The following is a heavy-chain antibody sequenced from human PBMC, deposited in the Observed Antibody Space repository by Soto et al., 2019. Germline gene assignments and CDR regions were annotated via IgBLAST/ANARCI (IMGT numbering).Heavy chain of an antibody. CDR2: ISSSGSTI. Sequence: GGSLRLSCAASGFTFSSYEMNWVRQAPGKGLEWVSYISSSGSTIYYADSVKGRFTISRDNAKNSLYLQMNSLRAEDTAVYYCARVASSAYTRRSLYYYYGMDVWGQGATVTV. V-gene: IGHV3-48*03. D-gene: IGHD3-22*01. CDR1: GFTFSSYE. CDR3: ARVASSAYTRRSLYYYYGMDV. J-gene: IGHJ6*02.